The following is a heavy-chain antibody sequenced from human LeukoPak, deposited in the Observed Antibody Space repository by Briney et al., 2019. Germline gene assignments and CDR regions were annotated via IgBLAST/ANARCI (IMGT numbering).Heavy chain of an antibody. J-gene: IGHJ4*02. D-gene: IGHD3-10*01. CDR1: GYTFTSIC. V-gene: IGHV1-18*01. CDR2: ISTYNGHT. CDR3: ATAYGSESSPEY. Sequence: EASVKVSCKASGYTFTSICITWVRQAPGQGLEWMGWISTYNGHTNYAQKLKGRVTMTRDASTSTAYMELRSLGSDDTAVYYCATAYGSESSPEYWGQGTLVTVSS.